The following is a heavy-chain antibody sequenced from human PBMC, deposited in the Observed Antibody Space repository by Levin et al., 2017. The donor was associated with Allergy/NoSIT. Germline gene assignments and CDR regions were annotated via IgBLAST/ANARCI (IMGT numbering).Heavy chain of an antibody. CDR3: ARDGGRDAYNFYFDF. CDR1: GGTFSTYG. D-gene: IGHD5-24*01. V-gene: IGHV1-69*13. CDR2: IIPIFGTP. Sequence: SVKVSCKVSGGTFSTYGINWVRQAPGQGLEWMGGIIPIFGTPNYAQKFQGRVTITADDSTSTAFMELSSLRSEDTAVYYCARDGGRDAYNFYFDFWGQGTPVTVSS. J-gene: IGHJ4*02.